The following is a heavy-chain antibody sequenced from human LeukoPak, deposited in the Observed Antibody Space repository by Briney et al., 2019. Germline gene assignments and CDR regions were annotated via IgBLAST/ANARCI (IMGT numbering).Heavy chain of an antibody. V-gene: IGHV4-38-2*01. CDR1: GYSISSGYY. D-gene: IGHD5-18*01. CDR2: MYHSGST. CDR3: VRVETRGAFDI. J-gene: IGHJ3*02. Sequence: SETLSLTCAVSGYSISSGYYWGWIRQPPGKGLEWIASMYHSGSTYYNPSLKSRVTISVGTSKNHFSLKLSSVTAADTAVYYCVRVETRGAFDIWGQGTMVTVSS.